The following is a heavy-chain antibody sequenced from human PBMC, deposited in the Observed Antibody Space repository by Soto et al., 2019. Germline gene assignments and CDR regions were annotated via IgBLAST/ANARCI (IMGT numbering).Heavy chain of an antibody. CDR3: ARLNVAAAASVQMGYNWFDP. D-gene: IGHD6-13*01. Sequence: SETLSLTCTVSGGSISSYYWSWIRQPPGKGLEWIGYIYYSGSTNYNPSLKSRVTISVDTSKNQFSLKLSSVTAADTAVYYCARLNVAAAASVQMGYNWFDPWGQGTLVTVSS. J-gene: IGHJ5*02. CDR2: IYYSGST. CDR1: GGSISSYY. V-gene: IGHV4-59*08.